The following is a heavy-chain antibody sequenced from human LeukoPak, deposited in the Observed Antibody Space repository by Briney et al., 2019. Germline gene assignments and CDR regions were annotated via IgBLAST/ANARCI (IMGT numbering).Heavy chain of an antibody. J-gene: IGHJ6*03. V-gene: IGHV4-34*01. Sequence: PSETLSLTCAVYGGSFSGYYWSWIRQPPGKGLEWIGEINHSGSTNYNPSLKSRVTISVDTSKNQFSLKLSSVTAADTAVYYCARRAPKTRGYYYYYYMDVWGKGTTVTVSS. CDR3: ARRAPKTRGYYYYYYMDV. D-gene: IGHD1-1*01. CDR2: INHSGST. CDR1: GGSFSGYY.